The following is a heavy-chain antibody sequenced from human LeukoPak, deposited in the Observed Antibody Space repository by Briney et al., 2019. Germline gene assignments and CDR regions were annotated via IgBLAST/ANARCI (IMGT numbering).Heavy chain of an antibody. D-gene: IGHD4-11*01. Sequence: GGSLRLSCAVSGFTFSDYWMSWVRQAPGKGLEWVANIKQDGREKSYVDSVKGRLTISRDNAKKSLYLQMNSLRAEDTAVYYCARGGVTTSSYWGQGTLVTVSS. CDR3: ARGGVTTSSY. J-gene: IGHJ4*02. CDR1: GFTFSDYW. V-gene: IGHV3-7*05. CDR2: IKQDGREK.